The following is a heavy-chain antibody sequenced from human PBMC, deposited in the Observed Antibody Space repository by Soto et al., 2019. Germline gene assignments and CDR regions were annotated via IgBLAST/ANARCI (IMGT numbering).Heavy chain of an antibody. CDR1: GDSISSGGYY. D-gene: IGHD1-26*01. CDR3: ARDLYSGIYSAFDI. V-gene: IGHV4-31*03. Sequence: PSETLSLTCTVSGDSISSGGYYWSWIRQHPGKGLEWIGYIYYSGSSYYNPSLKSRLTMSVDTSKNQFSLKLISVTAADTAVYYCARDLYSGIYSAFDIWGQGIMVT. J-gene: IGHJ3*02. CDR2: IYYSGSS.